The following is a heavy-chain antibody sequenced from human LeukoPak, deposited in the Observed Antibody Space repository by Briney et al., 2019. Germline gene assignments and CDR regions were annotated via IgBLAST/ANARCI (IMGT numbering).Heavy chain of an antibody. CDR2: ISYDGSSK. CDR3: AKDSSDGGVVVITSY. Sequence: GGSLRLSCAASGFTFSSYSMHWVRQAPGKGLEWVAVISYDGSSKYYADSVKGRFTISRDNSKNTLYLQMNSLRAEDTAVYYCAKDSSDGGVVVITSYWGQGTLVTVSS. V-gene: IGHV3-30*18. CDR1: GFTFSSYS. J-gene: IGHJ4*02. D-gene: IGHD3-22*01.